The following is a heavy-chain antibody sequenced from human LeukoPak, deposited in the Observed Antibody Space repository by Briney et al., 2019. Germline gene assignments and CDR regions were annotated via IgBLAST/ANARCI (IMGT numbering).Heavy chain of an antibody. CDR1: GYTFTSYG. D-gene: IGHD3-16*02. CDR2: ISAYNGNT. J-gene: IGHJ6*02. CDR3: ARWDYDYVWGSYRYYYYYGMDV. Sequence: ASVKVSCKASGYTFTSYGISWVRQAPGQGLEWMGWISAYNGNTNYAQKLQGRVTMTTDTPTSTAYMELRSLRSGDTAVYYCARWDYDYVWGSYRYYYYYGMDVWGQGTTVTVSS. V-gene: IGHV1-18*01.